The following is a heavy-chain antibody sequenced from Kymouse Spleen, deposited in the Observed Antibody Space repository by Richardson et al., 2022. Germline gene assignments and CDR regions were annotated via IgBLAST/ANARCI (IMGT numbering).Heavy chain of an antibody. CDR2: IKSKTDGGTT. D-gene: IGHD5-18,IGHD5-18*01. Sequence: EVQLVESGGGLVKPGGSLRLSCAASGFTFSNAWMSWVRQAPGKGLEWVGRIKSKTDGGTTDYAAPVKGRFTISRDDSKNTLYLQMNSLKTEDTAVYYCTTHVDTAMVHDDYWGQGTLVTVSS. CDR3: TTHVDTAMVHDDY. V-gene: IGHV3-15*01. CDR1: GFTFSNAW. J-gene: IGHJ4*02.